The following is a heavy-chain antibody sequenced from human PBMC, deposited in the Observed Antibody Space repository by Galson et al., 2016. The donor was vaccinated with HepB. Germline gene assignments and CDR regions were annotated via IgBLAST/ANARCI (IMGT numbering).Heavy chain of an antibody. CDR2: IIPVSGTA. Sequence: SVKVSCKASGGTFSSYAFSWVRQAPGQGLEWMGGIIPVSGTANYAQRFQGRVTITADEFTNTAYMNLTSLKSEDSAVYYCARGSSGWKWHYFNMDVWGQGTTVTVSS. CDR3: ARGSSGWKWHYFNMDV. J-gene: IGHJ6*02. V-gene: IGHV1-69*13. CDR1: GGTFSSYA. D-gene: IGHD6-19*01.